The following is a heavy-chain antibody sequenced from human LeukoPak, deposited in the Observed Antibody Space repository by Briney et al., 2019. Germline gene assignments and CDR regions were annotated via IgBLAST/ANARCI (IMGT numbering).Heavy chain of an antibody. Sequence: PSETLSLTCTVSGGSISSYYWSWIRQPGGKGLEWIGHIYYSGSTNYNPSLKSRVTISVDTSRNQFSLKLSSVTAADTAVYYCARRGAVYAGNDFDYWGQGALVSVST. J-gene: IGHJ4*02. CDR2: IYYSGST. V-gene: IGHV4-59*08. D-gene: IGHD4-23*01. CDR1: GGSISSYY. CDR3: ARRGAVYAGNDFDY.